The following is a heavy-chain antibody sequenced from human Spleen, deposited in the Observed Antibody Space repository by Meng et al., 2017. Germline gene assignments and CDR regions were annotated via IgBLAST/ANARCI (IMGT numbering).Heavy chain of an antibody. CDR1: GFTFSDYY. V-gene: IGHV3-11*04. J-gene: IGHJ4*02. Sequence: GESLKISCAASGFTFSDYYMSWIRQAPGKGLEWVSYISSSGSTIYYADSVKGRFTISRDNAENSLYLQMDNLRAEDTAVYYCARETAPDTQRQFDYWGQGTLVTVSS. CDR2: ISSSGSTI. CDR3: ARETAPDTQRQFDY. D-gene: IGHD5-18*01.